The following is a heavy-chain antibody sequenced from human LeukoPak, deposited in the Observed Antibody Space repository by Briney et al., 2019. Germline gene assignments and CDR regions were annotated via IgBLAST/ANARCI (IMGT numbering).Heavy chain of an antibody. V-gene: IGHV4-39*01. CDR1: GGSISSTTYH. CDR3: ARHDCTDGVCFKDFDY. J-gene: IGHJ4*02. Sequence: PSETLSLTCTVSGGSISSTTYHWAWIRQPPGRGLEWIGSVSYTGNTYYNPSLQSRVTLSVDTSKNHFSLALTSVTAADTSVYYCARHDCTDGVCFKDFDYWGQGTLVTVSS. CDR2: VSYTGNT. D-gene: IGHD2-8*01.